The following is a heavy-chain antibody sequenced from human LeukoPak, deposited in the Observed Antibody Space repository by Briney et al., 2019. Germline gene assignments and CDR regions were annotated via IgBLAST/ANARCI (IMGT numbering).Heavy chain of an antibody. D-gene: IGHD3-3*01. CDR3: ARDSHLYYDFWSGYNFDS. J-gene: IGHJ4*02. CDR2: VSYDGSIK. Sequence: GGSLRLSCAASGFTFSSYPLHWVRQAPGKGLEWVAVVSYDGSIKYYADTVKGRFTISRDNSKNTLYLQMNSLRAEDTAVYYCARDSHLYYDFWSGYNFDSWGQGTLVTVSS. V-gene: IGHV3-30*04. CDR1: GFTFSSYP.